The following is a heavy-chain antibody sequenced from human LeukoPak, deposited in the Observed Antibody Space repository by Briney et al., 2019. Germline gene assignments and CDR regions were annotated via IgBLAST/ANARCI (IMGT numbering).Heavy chain of an antibody. Sequence: ASVKVSCKASGYTFTGYYMHWVRQAPGQGLEWMGWINPNSGGTNYAQKFQGRVTMTRDTSICTAYMELSRLRSDDAAVYYCASDILTGYAGVWWGQGTLVTVSS. D-gene: IGHD3-9*01. CDR2: INPNSGGT. J-gene: IGHJ4*02. V-gene: IGHV1-2*02. CDR3: ASDILTGYAGVW. CDR1: GYTFTGYY.